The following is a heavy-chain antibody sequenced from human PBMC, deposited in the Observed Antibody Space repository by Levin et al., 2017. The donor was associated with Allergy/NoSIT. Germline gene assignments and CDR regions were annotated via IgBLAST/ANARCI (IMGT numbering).Heavy chain of an antibody. Sequence: KISCKASGDSFSSSVIHLVRQAPGQGLEYMGGIIPSYGTSNHTQKFHGRPSFSADGYTRTAYMELKSLTSEATAMYYCARYQKIYYYDTRGFPFDSWGQGTLVTVSS. CDR3: ARYQKIYYYDTRGFPFDS. CDR1: GDSFSSSV. CDR2: IIPSYGTS. D-gene: IGHD3-22*01. V-gene: IGHV1-69*01. J-gene: IGHJ4*02.